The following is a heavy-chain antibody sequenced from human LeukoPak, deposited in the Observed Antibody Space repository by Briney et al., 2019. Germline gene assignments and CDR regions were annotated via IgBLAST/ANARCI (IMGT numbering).Heavy chain of an antibody. Sequence: GGSLRLSCAASGFTFRSYWMTWVRQAPGKGLEWVAHIKRDGSEKYYVDSLKGRFTVSRDNGKNSLYLQMNSLRAEDTALYYCARATHYYESSGYDYWGQGTLVTVSS. CDR2: IKRDGSEK. CDR3: ARATHYYESSGYDY. CDR1: GFTFRSYW. J-gene: IGHJ4*02. D-gene: IGHD3-22*01. V-gene: IGHV3-7*03.